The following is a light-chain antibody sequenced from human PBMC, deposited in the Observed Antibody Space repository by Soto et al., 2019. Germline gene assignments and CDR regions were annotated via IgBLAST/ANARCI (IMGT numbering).Light chain of an antibody. CDR2: DVD. CDR3: CSYTGSSTL. J-gene: IGLJ1*01. V-gene: IGLV2-11*01. CDR1: SXDVGGHDF. Sequence: QSALTQPRSVSGSPGQSVTISCTGISXDVGGHDFVSWYQQHPGKAPKLIIYDVDKRPSGVPDRFSGSRSGNTASLTISGLQADDEADYYCCSYTGSSTLFGTGTKVTVL.